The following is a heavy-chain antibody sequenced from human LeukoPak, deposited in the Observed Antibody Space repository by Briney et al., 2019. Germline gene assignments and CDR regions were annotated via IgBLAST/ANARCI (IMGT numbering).Heavy chain of an antibody. Sequence: PGGSLRLSCAASGFTFSSYSMNWVRQAPGKGLEWVSYISSSSSTIYYADSVKGRFTISRDNAKNSLYLQMNSLRAEDTAVYYCARAGGGNVLRFLEWSPGALDIWGQGTMVTVSS. CDR1: GFTFSSYS. D-gene: IGHD3-3*01. V-gene: IGHV3-48*04. J-gene: IGHJ3*02. CDR2: ISSSSSTI. CDR3: ARAGGGNVLRFLEWSPGALDI.